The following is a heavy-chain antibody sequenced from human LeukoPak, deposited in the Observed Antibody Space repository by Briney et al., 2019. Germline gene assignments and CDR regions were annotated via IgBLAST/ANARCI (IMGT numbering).Heavy chain of an antibody. CDR3: ARDYSSTNVFDY. CDR2: IYYSGST. J-gene: IGHJ4*02. CDR1: GGSISSGGYY. D-gene: IGHD6-19*01. V-gene: IGHV4-31*03. Sequence: SETLSLTCTVSGGSISSGGYYWSWIRQHPGKGLEWIGYIYYSGSTYYNPSLKSRVTISVDTSKNQSSLKLSSVTAADTAVYYCARDYSSTNVFDYWGQGTLVTVSS.